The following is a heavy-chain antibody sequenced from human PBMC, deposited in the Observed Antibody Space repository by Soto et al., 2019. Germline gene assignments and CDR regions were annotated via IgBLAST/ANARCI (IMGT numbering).Heavy chain of an antibody. V-gene: IGHV4-34*01. CDR2: INHSGST. Sequence: QVQLQQWGAGLLKPSETLSLTCAVYGGSFSGYYWNWIRQPPGKGLEWIGEINHSGSTNYNPSLKSRVTISVDTSKNQFSLKLSSVTAAETAVYYCARQPRFDPWGQGTLVTVSS. J-gene: IGHJ5*02. CDR1: GGSFSGYY. CDR3: ARQPRFDP.